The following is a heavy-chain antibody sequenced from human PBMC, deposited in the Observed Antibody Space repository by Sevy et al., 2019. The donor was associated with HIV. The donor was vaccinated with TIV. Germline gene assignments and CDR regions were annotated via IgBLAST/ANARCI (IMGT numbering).Heavy chain of an antibody. J-gene: IGHJ3*02. CDR3: ATTYYDFWSGYYTRAFDI. V-gene: IGHV1-24*01. D-gene: IGHD3-3*01. Sequence: ASVKVSCKVSGYTLTELSMHWVRQAPGKGLEWMGGFDPEDGETIYAQKFQGGVTMTEDTSTDTAYMELSSLRSEDTAVYYCATTYYDFWSGYYTRAFDIWGQGTMVTVSS. CDR2: FDPEDGET. CDR1: GYTLTELS.